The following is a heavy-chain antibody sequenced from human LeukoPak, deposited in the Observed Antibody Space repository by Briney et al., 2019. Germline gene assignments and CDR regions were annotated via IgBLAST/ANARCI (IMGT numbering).Heavy chain of an antibody. J-gene: IGHJ6*02. Sequence: PGRSLRLSCAASGFTFSSYGMHWVRQAPGKGLEWVAVISYDGSNKYYADSVQGRFTISRDNSKNTLYLQMNSLRAEDTAVYYCAKGPVTIHYGMDVWGQGTTVTVSS. CDR3: AKGPVTIHYGMDV. V-gene: IGHV3-30*18. CDR2: ISYDGSNK. D-gene: IGHD3-9*01. CDR1: GFTFSSYG.